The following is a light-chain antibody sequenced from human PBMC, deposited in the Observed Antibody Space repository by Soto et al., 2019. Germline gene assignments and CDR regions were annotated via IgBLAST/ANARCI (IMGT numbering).Light chain of an antibody. Sequence: QSVLTRPPSASGTPGQRVTISCSGSSSNIGSNYVYWYQQLPGTAPKLLIYRNNQRPSGVPDRFSGSKSGTSASLAISGLRSEDEADYYCAAWDDSLSVMVFGGGTQLTVL. CDR1: SSNIGSNY. J-gene: IGLJ2*01. CDR2: RNN. CDR3: AAWDDSLSVMV. V-gene: IGLV1-47*01.